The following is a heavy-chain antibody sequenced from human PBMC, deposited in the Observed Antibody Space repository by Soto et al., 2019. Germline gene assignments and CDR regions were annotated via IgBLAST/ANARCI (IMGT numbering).Heavy chain of an antibody. CDR1: GDSLSGGGYS. Sequence: SETVSLTCTVSGDSLSGGGYSWTWIRQPPGKGLEWIGYIYRSGSAYYNPSLRSRVTISMDKSKNQFSLMLTSVTAADTAVYYCARGAGERHGPNNWSSFDRWGQAALLSLS. D-gene: IGHD1-20*01. V-gene: IGHV4-30-2*01. J-gene: IGHJ4*02. CDR3: ARGAGERHGPNNWSSFDR. CDR2: IYRSGSA.